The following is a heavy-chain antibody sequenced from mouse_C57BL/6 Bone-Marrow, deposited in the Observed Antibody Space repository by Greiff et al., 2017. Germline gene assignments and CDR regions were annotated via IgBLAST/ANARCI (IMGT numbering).Heavy chain of an antibody. J-gene: IGHJ1*03. CDR2: IYPSDSET. CDR1: GYTFTSYW. CDR3: ARGGGEYWYFDV. Sequence: QVQLQQPGAELVRPGSSVKLSCKASGYTFTSYWMDWVKQRPGQGLEWIGNIYPSDSETHYTQKFKDKATLTVDKSSSTAYMQLSSLASEDSAVYDCARGGGEYWYFDVWGTGTTVTVSS. V-gene: IGHV1-61*01.